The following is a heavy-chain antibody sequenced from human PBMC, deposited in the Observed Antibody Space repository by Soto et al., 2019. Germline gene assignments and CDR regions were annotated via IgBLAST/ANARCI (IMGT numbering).Heavy chain of an antibody. V-gene: IGHV1-46*01. Sequence: ASVKVSCKASGYTFTSHYIHWVRQAPGQGLEWMGVVNPSDGGTSSAQRFQDRVTMTRDTSTSTAYMELSRLRSDDTAVYYCARDRDGYNDFDYWGQGTLVTVSS. J-gene: IGHJ4*02. CDR3: ARDRDGYNDFDY. CDR2: VNPSDGGT. D-gene: IGHD5-12*01. CDR1: GYTFTSHY.